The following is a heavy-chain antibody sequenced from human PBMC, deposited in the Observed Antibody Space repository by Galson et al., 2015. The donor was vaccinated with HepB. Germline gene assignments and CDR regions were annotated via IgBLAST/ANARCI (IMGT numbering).Heavy chain of an antibody. Sequence: SLRLSCAASGFTFSDYYMSWIRQDPGKGLEWVSYISSSGSTIYYADSVKGRFTISRDNAKNSLYLQMNSLRAEDTAVYYCARVSFIVRGVIIPPLDYWGQGTLVTVSS. CDR2: ISSSGSTI. CDR1: GFTFSDYY. J-gene: IGHJ4*02. CDR3: ARVSFIVRGVIIPPLDY. D-gene: IGHD3-10*01. V-gene: IGHV3-11*01.